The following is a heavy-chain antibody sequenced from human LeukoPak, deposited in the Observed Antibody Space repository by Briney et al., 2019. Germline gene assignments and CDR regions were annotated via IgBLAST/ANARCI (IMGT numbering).Heavy chain of an antibody. CDR3: ARGHVGSSSWYDSAEYFQH. D-gene: IGHD6-13*01. J-gene: IGHJ1*01. CDR1: GGSISSYY. CDR2: IYYSGST. V-gene: IGHV4-59*01. Sequence: SETLSLTCTVSGGSISSYYWSWIRQPPGKGLEWIGYIYYSGSTNYNPSLKSRVTISVDTSKNQFSLKLSSVTAADTAAYYCARGHVGSSSWYDSAEYFQHWGQGTLVTVSS.